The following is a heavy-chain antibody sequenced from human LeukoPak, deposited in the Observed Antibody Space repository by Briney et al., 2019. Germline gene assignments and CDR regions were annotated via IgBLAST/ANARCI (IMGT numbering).Heavy chain of an antibody. J-gene: IGHJ6*03. V-gene: IGHV3-33*06. CDR1: GFTFSSYG. Sequence: GGSLRLSGAASGFTFSSYGMHRVRKAPCKGLEWVAVIWYDGSNKYYADSVKGRFTISRDNSKNTLYLQMNSLRAEDTAVYYCAKDGGYDFWSGQQYYYYYMDVWGKGTTVTVSS. CDR3: AKDGGYDFWSGQQYYYYYMDV. CDR2: IWYDGSNK. D-gene: IGHD3-3*01.